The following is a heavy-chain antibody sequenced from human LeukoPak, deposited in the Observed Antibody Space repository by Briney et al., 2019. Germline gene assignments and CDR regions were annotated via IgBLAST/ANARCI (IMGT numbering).Heavy chain of an antibody. CDR3: ARPIPRYSGRPDAFDI. CDR2: IYPGDANS. D-gene: IGHD1-26*01. V-gene: IGHV5-51*01. CDR1: RSCFTTYW. Sequence: KTSFRAARSCFTTYWIVWARRIAAEGREETGIIYPGDANSRYSPDFQARVTISSYKSISTSYLQWSSRQSSDTAMYYCARPIPRYSGRPDAFDIWGQGKMVTVTS. J-gene: IGHJ3*02.